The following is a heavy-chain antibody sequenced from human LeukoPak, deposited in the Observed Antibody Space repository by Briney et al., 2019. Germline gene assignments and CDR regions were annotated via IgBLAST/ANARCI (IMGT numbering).Heavy chain of an antibody. CDR3: ALSYYYGMDV. CDR2: INHSGST. Sequence: SETLSLTCAVYGGSFSGYYWSWIRQPPGKGLEWIGEINHSGSTNYNPSLKSRVTISVDTSKNQFSLKLSSVTAADTAVYYCALSYYYGMDVWGQGTTVTASS. D-gene: IGHD3-16*02. J-gene: IGHJ6*02. CDR1: GGSFSGYY. V-gene: IGHV4-34*01.